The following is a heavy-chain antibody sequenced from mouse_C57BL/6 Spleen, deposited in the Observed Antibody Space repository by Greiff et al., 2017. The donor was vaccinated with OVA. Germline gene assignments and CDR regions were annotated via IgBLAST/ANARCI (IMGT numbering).Heavy chain of an antibody. D-gene: IGHD1-1*01. Sequence: VQLQQSGPELVKPGASVKIPCKASGYTFTDYNMDWVKQSHGKSLEWIGDINPNNGGTIYNQKFKGKATLTVDKSSSTAYMELRSLTSEDTAVYYCAKRPYGSSHWYFDVWGTGTTVTVSS. CDR2: INPNNGGT. CDR1: GYTFTDYN. CDR3: AKRPYGSSHWYFDV. V-gene: IGHV1-18*01. J-gene: IGHJ1*03.